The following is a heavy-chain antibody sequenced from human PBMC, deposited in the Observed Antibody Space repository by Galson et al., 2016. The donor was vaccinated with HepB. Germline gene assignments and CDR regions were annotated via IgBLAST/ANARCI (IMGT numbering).Heavy chain of an antibody. CDR1: GYTFMSSY. D-gene: IGHD2-15*01. J-gene: IGHJ4*02. V-gene: IGHV1-46*01. Sequence: SVKVSCKASGYTFMSSYIHWVRQAPGQGLEWMGVIDPSGGSTTYTQKFQGRFSMTSDTSTATVYMEVSSLRFEDTAVYYCASSGCSGSSCPVYFFDYWGQGSLVSVSS. CDR3: ASSGCSGSSCPVYFFDY. CDR2: IDPSGGST.